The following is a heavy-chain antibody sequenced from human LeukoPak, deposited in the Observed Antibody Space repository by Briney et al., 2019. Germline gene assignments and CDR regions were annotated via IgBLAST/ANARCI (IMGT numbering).Heavy chain of an antibody. CDR3: AKVNNYDDY. CDR2: ISPDGNKE. Sequence: PGRSLRLSCAASGFTFSIFGIHWVRQAPGKGLEWVAAISPDGNKEYYTESAKGRFTVSRDNSKNMIYLQMNSLRGEDSAVYYCAKVNNYDDYWGQGTLVTVSS. D-gene: IGHD1/OR15-1a*01. CDR1: GFTFSIFG. J-gene: IGHJ4*02. V-gene: IGHV3-30*18.